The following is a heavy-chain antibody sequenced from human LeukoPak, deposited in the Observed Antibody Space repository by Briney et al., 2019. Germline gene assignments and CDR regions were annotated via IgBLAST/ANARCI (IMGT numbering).Heavy chain of an antibody. CDR2: IKSKTDGGTT. CDR3: TTAPDYYYDSSGYYYYFDY. CDR1: GFTFSNAW. Sequence: GGSLRLSCAASGFTFSNAWMSWVRQAPGKGLEWVGRIKSKTDGGTTDYAAPVKGRFTIPRDDSKNTLYLQMNSLKTEDTAVYYCTTAPDYYYDSSGYYYYFDYWGQGTLVTVSS. D-gene: IGHD3-22*01. V-gene: IGHV3-15*01. J-gene: IGHJ4*02.